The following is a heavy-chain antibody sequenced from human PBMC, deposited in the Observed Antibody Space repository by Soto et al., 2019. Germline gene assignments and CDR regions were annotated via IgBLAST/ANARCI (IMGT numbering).Heavy chain of an antibody. CDR1: GGSISSYY. D-gene: IGHD1-26*01. Sequence: PSETLCLTCTVSGGSISSYYWSWIRQPPGKGLEWIGYIYYSGSTNYNPSLKSRVTISVDTSKNQFSLKLSSVTAADTAVYYCARSSRPRYSGSYSGDFDYWGQGTLVTVSS. V-gene: IGHV4-59*01. CDR3: ARSSRPRYSGSYSGDFDY. J-gene: IGHJ4*02. CDR2: IYYSGST.